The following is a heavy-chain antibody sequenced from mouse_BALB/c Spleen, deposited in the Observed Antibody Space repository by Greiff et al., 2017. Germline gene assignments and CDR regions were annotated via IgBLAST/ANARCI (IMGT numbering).Heavy chain of an antibody. D-gene: IGHD4-1*01. Sequence: EVHLVESGGGLVQPGGSLRLSCATSGFTFTDYYMSWVRQPPGKALEWLGFIRNKANGYTTECSASVKGRFTISRDNSQSILYLQMNTLRAEDSATYYCARERNWDDWYFDVWGAGTTVTVSS. CDR3: ARERNWDDWYFDV. CDR2: IRNKANGYTT. V-gene: IGHV7-3*02. J-gene: IGHJ1*01. CDR1: GFTFTDYY.